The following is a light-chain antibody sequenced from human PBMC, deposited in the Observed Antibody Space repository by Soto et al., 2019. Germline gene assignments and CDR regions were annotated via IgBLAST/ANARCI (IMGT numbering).Light chain of an antibody. Sequence: EIVLTQSPATLSLSPGERATLSCRASQSVSSSDLAWYQQKPGQAPRLLIYGASSRATGIPDRFSGSGSATDFTLTISRLEPEDFAVYYCQQYGSSPATFGQGTKVDI. J-gene: IGKJ1*01. V-gene: IGKV3-20*01. CDR1: QSVSSSD. CDR2: GAS. CDR3: QQYGSSPAT.